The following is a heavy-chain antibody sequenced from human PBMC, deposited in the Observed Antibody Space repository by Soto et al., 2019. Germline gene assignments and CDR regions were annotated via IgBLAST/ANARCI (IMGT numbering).Heavy chain of an antibody. CDR2: ILPGGST. CDR3: ARGAATGPNWFDP. D-gene: IGHD1-1*01. Sequence: SETLSLTCTVSGGPISSYYWSWIRQPAGKGLGWIGRILPGGSTAHNPSLKSRVTMSADTSKNQISLKVTSLTAADTAVYFCARGAATGPNWFDPWGQGTLVTVSS. CDR1: GGPISSYY. J-gene: IGHJ5*02. V-gene: IGHV4-4*07.